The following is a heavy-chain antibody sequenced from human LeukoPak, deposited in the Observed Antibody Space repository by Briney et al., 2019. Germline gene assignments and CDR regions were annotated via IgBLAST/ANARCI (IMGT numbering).Heavy chain of an antibody. Sequence: GGSLRLSCAVSGFTFSSYAMSWVRQAPGKGLEWVSAISGSGGSTYYADSVKGRFTISRDNSKNTLYLQMNSLGAEDTAVYYCAKVAGVVIVNDAFDIWGQGTMVTVSS. J-gene: IGHJ3*02. V-gene: IGHV3-23*01. CDR3: AKVAGVVIVNDAFDI. CDR2: ISGSGGST. CDR1: GFTFSSYA. D-gene: IGHD3-3*01.